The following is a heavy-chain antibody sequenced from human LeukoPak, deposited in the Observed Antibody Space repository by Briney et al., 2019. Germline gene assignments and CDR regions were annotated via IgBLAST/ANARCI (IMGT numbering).Heavy chain of an antibody. Sequence: ASVKVSCKASGYTFTGYYMHWVRQAPGQGLEWMGRISAYNGNTNYAQKLQGRVTMTTDTSTSTAYMELRSLRSDDTAVYYCARDTVAGTYWFDPWGQGTLVTVSS. CDR2: ISAYNGNT. J-gene: IGHJ5*02. V-gene: IGHV1-18*04. CDR3: ARDTVAGTYWFDP. D-gene: IGHD6-19*01. CDR1: GYTFTGYY.